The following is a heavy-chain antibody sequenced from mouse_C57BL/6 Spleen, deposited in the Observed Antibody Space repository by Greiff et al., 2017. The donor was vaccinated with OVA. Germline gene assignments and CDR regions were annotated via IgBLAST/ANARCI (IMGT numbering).Heavy chain of an antibody. CDR2: IYPGDGDT. Sequence: QVQLKQSGAELVKPGASVKISCKASGYAFSSYWMNWVKQRPGKGLEWIGQIYPGDGDTNYNGKFKGKATLTADKSSSTAYMQLSSLTSEDSAVYFCARGITTVVPRYFDVWGTGTTVTVSS. CDR3: ARGITTVVPRYFDV. CDR1: GYAFSSYW. D-gene: IGHD1-1*01. J-gene: IGHJ1*03. V-gene: IGHV1-80*01.